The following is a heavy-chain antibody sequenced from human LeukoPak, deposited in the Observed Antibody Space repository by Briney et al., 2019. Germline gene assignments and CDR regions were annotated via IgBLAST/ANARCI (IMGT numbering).Heavy chain of an antibody. Sequence: PGGSLRLSCAASGFTFSTYNMNWVRQAPRKGLEWVSSITSGGTYTYYADSVKGRFTTSRDNAKNSLSLQLSSLRAEDTAVYYCARGHYDILTASYKWTPDYWGQGILVTVSS. J-gene: IGHJ4*02. CDR2: ITSGGTYT. CDR1: GFTFSTYN. CDR3: ARGHYDILTASYKWTPDY. D-gene: IGHD3-9*01. V-gene: IGHV3-21*06.